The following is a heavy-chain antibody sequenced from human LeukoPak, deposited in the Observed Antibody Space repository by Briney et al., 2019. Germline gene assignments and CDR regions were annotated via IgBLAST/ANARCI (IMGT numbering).Heavy chain of an antibody. CDR1: GYTFTSYG. V-gene: IGHV1-18*01. Sequence: ASVTVSCKASGYTFTSYGISWVRQAPGQGLEWMGWISAYNGNTNYAQKLQGRVTMATDTSTSTAYMELRSLRSDDTAVYYCARDLEDGGNSSWGQGTLVTVSS. CDR2: ISAYNGNT. J-gene: IGHJ4*02. D-gene: IGHD4-23*01. CDR3: ARDLEDGGNSS.